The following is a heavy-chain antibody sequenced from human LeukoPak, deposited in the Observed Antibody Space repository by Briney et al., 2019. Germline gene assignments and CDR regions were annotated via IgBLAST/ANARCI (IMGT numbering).Heavy chain of an antibody. Sequence: SETLSLTCAVYGGSFSGYYWSWIRQPPGKGLEWIGEISHSGSTNYNPSLKSRVTISVDTSKNQFSLKLSSVTAADTAVYYCARGDGGYGYWGQGTLVTVSS. CDR1: GGSFSGYY. J-gene: IGHJ4*02. CDR3: ARGDGGYGY. D-gene: IGHD1-1*01. V-gene: IGHV4-34*01. CDR2: ISHSGST.